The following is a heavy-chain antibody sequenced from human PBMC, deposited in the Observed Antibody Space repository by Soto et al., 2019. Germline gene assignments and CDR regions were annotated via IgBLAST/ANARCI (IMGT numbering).Heavy chain of an antibody. Sequence: PXGSLRPSFSASGFTFSSYAMSWVRQAPGKGLEWVSAISGSGGSTYYADSVKGRFTISRDNSKNTLYLQMNSLRAEDTAVYYCAKRYSSGWYVFDYWGQGTLVTVSS. CDR2: ISGSGGST. CDR1: GFTFSSYA. D-gene: IGHD6-19*01. J-gene: IGHJ4*02. V-gene: IGHV3-23*01. CDR3: AKRYSSGWYVFDY.